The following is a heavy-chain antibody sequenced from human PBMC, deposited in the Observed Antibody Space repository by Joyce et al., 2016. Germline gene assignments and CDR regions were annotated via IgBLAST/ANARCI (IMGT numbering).Heavy chain of an antibody. D-gene: IGHD6-13*01. CDR1: GYIFTGYV. V-gene: IGHV1-18*01. CDR2: TSATNGNT. Sequence: QVQLVQSGAEVKNPGASVKVSCKASGYIFTGYVIRWVRQAPGQGLEWVGWTSATNGNTNYAQKFLGRVTVIIDTSTRTAYMEMRSLRSDETAVYYCARSSFFSAAGTPSSFDYWGQGTLVTVSS. J-gene: IGHJ4*02. CDR3: ARSSFFSAAGTPSSFDY.